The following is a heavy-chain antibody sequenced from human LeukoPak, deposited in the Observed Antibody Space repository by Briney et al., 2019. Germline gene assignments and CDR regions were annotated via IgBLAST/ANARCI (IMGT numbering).Heavy chain of an antibody. V-gene: IGHV3-23*01. CDR3: AKRGVVIRVFLVGFHKEAYYFGS. CDR2: LSGSGGGT. J-gene: IGHJ4*02. CDR1: GITLSNYG. Sequence: GGSLRLSCAVSGITLSNYGMSWVRQAPGKGLEWVAGLSGSGGGTNYADSVQGRFTISRDNPKNTLYLQMNSLRAEDTAVYFCAKRGVVIRVFLVGFHKEAYYFGSWGREPWSPSPQ. D-gene: IGHD3-10*01.